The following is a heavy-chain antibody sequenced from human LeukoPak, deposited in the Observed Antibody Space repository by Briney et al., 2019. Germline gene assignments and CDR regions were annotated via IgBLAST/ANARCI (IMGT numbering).Heavy chain of an antibody. CDR2: IYSDDRT. J-gene: IGHJ3*02. V-gene: IGHV3-53*04. CDR1: GFTASSNY. D-gene: IGHD2-8*01. Sequence: GGSLRLSCAASGFTASSNYMSWVRQAPGRGLEWVSVIYSDDRTYYADSVKGRFTISRHTSKKTLYLQMNSLRAEDTAVYYCAREVMAKRRAFDIWGQGTVVTVSS. CDR3: AREVMAKRRAFDI.